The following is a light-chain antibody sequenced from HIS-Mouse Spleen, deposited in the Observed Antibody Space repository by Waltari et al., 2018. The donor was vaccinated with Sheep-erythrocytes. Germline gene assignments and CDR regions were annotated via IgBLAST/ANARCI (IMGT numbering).Light chain of an antibody. V-gene: IGLV2-11*01. J-gene: IGLJ2*01. CDR2: DVS. CDR3: CSYAGSYTVV. Sequence: QSALTQPRSVSGSPGQSVTISCTGTSSDGGGSNYVPWYQQHPGKAPKLMIYDVSKRPSGVPDRFSGSKSGNTASLTISGLQAEDEADYYCCSYAGSYTVVFGGGTKLTVL. CDR1: SSDGGGSNY.